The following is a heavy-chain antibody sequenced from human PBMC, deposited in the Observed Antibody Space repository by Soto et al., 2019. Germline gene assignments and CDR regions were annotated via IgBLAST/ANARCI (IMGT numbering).Heavy chain of an antibody. CDR1: GGTFSSYA. V-gene: IGHV1-69*13. D-gene: IGHD6-6*01. CDR2: IIPIFGTA. CDR3: ARVSIATRPRNWFDP. J-gene: IGHJ5*02. Sequence: ASVKSSCKASGGTFSSYAISWVRQAPGQGLEWMGGIIPIFGTANYAQKFQGRVTITADESTSTAYMELSSLRSEDTAVYYCARVSIATRPRNWFDPWGQGTLVTVSS.